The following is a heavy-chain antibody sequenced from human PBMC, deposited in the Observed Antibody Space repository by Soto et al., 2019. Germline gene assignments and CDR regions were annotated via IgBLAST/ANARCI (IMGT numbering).Heavy chain of an antibody. V-gene: IGHV1-2*04. CDR1: GYTFTGYY. CDR3: ARDPTLGYYDFWSGYPYYYYYYMDV. CDR2: INPNSGGT. Sequence: ASVKVSCKASGYTFTGYYMHWVRQAPGQRLEWMRWINPNSGGTNYAQKFQGWVTMTRDTSISTAYMELSRLRSYDTAVYYCARDPTLGYYDFWSGYPYYYYYYMDVWGKGTTVTVSS. D-gene: IGHD3-3*01. J-gene: IGHJ6*03.